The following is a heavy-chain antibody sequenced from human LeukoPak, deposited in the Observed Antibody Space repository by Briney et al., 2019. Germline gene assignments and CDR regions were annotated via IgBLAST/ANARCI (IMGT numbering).Heavy chain of an antibody. CDR1: GFTFSSYA. J-gene: IGHJ5*02. Sequence: SGKSLRLSCAASGFTFSSYAMHWVRQAPGKGLEWVAVISYDGSNKYYADSVKGRFTISRDNSKNTLYLQMNSLRAEDTAVYYCAREGGSGSPRFDPWGQGTLVTVSS. V-gene: IGHV3-30-3*01. D-gene: IGHD3-10*01. CDR3: AREGGSGSPRFDP. CDR2: ISYDGSNK.